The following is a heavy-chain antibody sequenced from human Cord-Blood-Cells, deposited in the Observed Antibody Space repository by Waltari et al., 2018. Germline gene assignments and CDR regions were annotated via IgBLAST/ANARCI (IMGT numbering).Heavy chain of an antibody. D-gene: IGHD7-27*01. CDR1: GGNFSSYA. CDR3: ARSTGERDAFDI. CDR2: IIPILGIA. Sequence: QVQLVQSGAEVKKPGSSVKVSCKASGGNFSSYAISWVRQAPGQGLAWMGRIIPILGIANYAQKFQGRVTITADKSTSTAYMELSSLRSEDTAVYYCARSTGERDAFDIWGQGTMVTVSS. J-gene: IGHJ3*02. V-gene: IGHV1-69*09.